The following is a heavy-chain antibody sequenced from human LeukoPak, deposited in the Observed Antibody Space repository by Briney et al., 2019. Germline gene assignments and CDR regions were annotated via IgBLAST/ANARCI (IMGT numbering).Heavy chain of an antibody. CDR2: IYSGST. J-gene: IGHJ2*01. D-gene: IGHD2/OR15-2a*01. V-gene: IGHV4-39*01. CDR3: ARAFRARYFDL. CDR1: GGSITTSSYY. Sequence: PSETLSLTCTVSGGSITTSSYYWGWIRQPPGKGLEWIGIIYSGSTYYNPSLKGRVTISVDTSKNQFSLKLSSVTAADTAVYYCARAFRARYFDLWGRGTLVTVSS.